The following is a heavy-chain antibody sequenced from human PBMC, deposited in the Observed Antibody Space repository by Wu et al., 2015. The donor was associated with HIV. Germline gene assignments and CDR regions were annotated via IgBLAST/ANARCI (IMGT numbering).Heavy chain of an antibody. CDR3: ARVNGYGKEIYYYYYYMDV. CDR1: GYTFTGYY. D-gene: IGHD5-18*01. J-gene: IGHJ6*03. Sequence: QVQLVQSGAEVKKPGASVKVSCKASGYTFTGYYMHWVRQAPGQGLEWMGWINPNSGGTNYAQKFQGRVTMTRDTSISTAYMELSRLRSDDTAVYYCARVNGYGKEIYYYYYYMDVWGKGTTVTVSS. V-gene: IGHV1-2*02. CDR2: INPNSGGT.